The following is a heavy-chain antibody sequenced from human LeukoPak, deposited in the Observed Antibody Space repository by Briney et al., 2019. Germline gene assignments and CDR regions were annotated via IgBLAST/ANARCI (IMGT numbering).Heavy chain of an antibody. Sequence: SETLSLTCSVSGGSINTDNYYWGWVRQPPGKALEGIGSIYYSGSKWYSPSLKSRVTISLDTSKNQFSLKLSSVTAADTAVYYCARGLIVVVVAATSQWFDPWGQGTLVTVSS. V-gene: IGHV4-39*07. D-gene: IGHD2-15*01. CDR3: ARGLIVVVVAATSQWFDP. J-gene: IGHJ5*02. CDR2: IYYSGSK. CDR1: GGSINTDNYY.